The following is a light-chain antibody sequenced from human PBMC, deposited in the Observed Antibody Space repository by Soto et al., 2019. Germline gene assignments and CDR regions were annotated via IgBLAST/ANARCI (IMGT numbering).Light chain of an antibody. J-gene: IGLJ1*01. CDR1: SSDVGAYNS. V-gene: IGLV2-14*01. CDR3: LSYTSSTNYV. Sequence: QSALAQPASVSGSPGQSITISCTGTSSDVGAYNSVSWYQQPPGKAPKLVIFDVSDRPSGVSNRFSGSKSGNTASLTISGLKPEDEADYYCLSYTSSTNYVFGTGTKLTVL. CDR2: DVS.